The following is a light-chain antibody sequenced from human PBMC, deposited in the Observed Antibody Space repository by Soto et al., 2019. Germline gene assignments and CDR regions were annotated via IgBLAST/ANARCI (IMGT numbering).Light chain of an antibody. CDR1: SSDVGSYNL. CDR3: CSYAGSFYV. J-gene: IGLJ1*01. V-gene: IGLV2-23*02. Sequence: QSALTQPASVSGSPGQSITISCTGTSSDVGSYNLVSWYQQHPGKAPKLMIYEVSKRPSGVSNRFSGSKYGNTASLTISGLQAEDEADYYCCSYAGSFYVFGTGTKVTVL. CDR2: EVS.